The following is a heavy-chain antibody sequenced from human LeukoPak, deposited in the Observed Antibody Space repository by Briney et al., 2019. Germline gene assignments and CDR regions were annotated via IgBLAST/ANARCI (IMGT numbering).Heavy chain of an antibody. V-gene: IGHV3-23*01. J-gene: IGHJ4*02. CDR1: GFTFSSYA. D-gene: IGHD3-10*01. CDR3: AKDMVRGVIINYFDY. CDR2: ISGSGGST. Sequence: PGGSLRLSCAAAGFTFSSYAMSWVGQAPGKGLEWVSAISGSGGSTYYADSVKGRFTISRDNSKNTLYLQMNSLRAEDTAVYYCAKDMVRGVIINYFDYWGQGTLVTVSS.